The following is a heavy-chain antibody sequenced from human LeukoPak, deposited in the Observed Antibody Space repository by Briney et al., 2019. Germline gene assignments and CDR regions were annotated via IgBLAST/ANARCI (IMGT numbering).Heavy chain of an antibody. J-gene: IGHJ4*02. V-gene: IGHV3-23*01. CDR3: AKRNNCGGNYYHFDY. Sequence: GGSLRLSCAASGFTFSSYAMSWVRQPPGKGLEWVSCTSGSGGGTYYADSVKGRFTISRDTSKNTPYLQMNSLRAEDTAVYYCAKRNNCGGNYYHFDYWGQGTLVTVSS. D-gene: IGHD2-21*02. CDR1: GFTFSSYA. CDR2: TSGSGGGT.